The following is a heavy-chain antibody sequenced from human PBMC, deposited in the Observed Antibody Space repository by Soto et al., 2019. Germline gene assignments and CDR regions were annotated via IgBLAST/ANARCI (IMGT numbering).Heavy chain of an antibody. Sequence: GGSLRLSCSASGFTFRSYAMHWVRQAPGEGLEYVSGISSNGGSTYYADSVRGRFTISRDNYKNTLNLQMSSLRAEETAVYYCANAWELLTYFDCWGQGTQVTVSS. J-gene: IGHJ4*02. CDR2: ISSNGGST. CDR3: ANAWELLTYFDC. D-gene: IGHD1-26*01. CDR1: GFTFRSYA. V-gene: IGHV3-64D*06.